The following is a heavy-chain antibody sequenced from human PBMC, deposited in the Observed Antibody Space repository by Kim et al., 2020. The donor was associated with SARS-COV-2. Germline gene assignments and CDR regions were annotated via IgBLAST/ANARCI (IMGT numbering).Heavy chain of an antibody. Sequence: GGSLRLSCAASGFTFSTYGMHWVRQAPGKGLEWVAIIWNDGNDKYYGDSVKGRFTISRDNFRDTVYLQMNSLRNEDTAIYYCARDVWRCNNDCYTLDLWGRGTLVTVSS. CDR3: ARDVWRCNNDCYTLDL. J-gene: IGHJ4*02. V-gene: IGHV3-33*01. CDR2: IWNDGNDK. D-gene: IGHD2-21*01. CDR1: GFTFSTYG.